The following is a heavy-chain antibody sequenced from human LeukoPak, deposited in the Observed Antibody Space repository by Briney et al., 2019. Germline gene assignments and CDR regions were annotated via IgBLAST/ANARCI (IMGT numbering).Heavy chain of an antibody. CDR1: GFTFSSYS. D-gene: IGHD3-10*01. CDR3: AAYSSGSYYTWD. J-gene: IGHJ4*02. V-gene: IGHV3-21*01. CDR2: ISSSSSYI. Sequence: GGSLRLSCAASGFTFSSYSMNWVRQAPGKGLEWVSSISSSSSYIYYADSVKGRFTISRDNAKNSLYLQMNILRAEHTAVYYCAAYSSGSYYTWDWGQGTLVTVSS.